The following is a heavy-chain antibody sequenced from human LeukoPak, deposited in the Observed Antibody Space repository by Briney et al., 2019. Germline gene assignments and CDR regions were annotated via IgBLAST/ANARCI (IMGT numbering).Heavy chain of an antibody. CDR1: GGSISSSSYY. CDR3: ASYQYYYDSSGYYYDNYYYGMDV. D-gene: IGHD3-22*01. Sequence: ASATLSLTCTVSGGSISSSSYYWGWIRQPPGKGLEWIGSIYYSGSTYYNPSLKSRVTISVDTSKNQFSLKLSSVTAADTAVYYCASYQYYYDSSGYYYDNYYYGMDVWGQGTTVTVSS. V-gene: IGHV4-39*01. CDR2: IYYSGST. J-gene: IGHJ6*02.